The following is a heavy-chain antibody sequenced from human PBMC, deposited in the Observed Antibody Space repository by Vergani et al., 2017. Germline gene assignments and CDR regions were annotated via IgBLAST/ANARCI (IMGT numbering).Heavy chain of an antibody. Sequence: QLHLQESGPGLVRPSQTLSLTCTVSGDSISSRNYYWGWIRQPPGKALEWIGTIYYTGTTYYNPSVQRRLTISVDTSKNQVSLKLNSVTAADTALYFCARHVIVVGGSWYFDLWCRGTLVTVSS. V-gene: IGHV4-39*01. D-gene: IGHD2-15*01. CDR2: IYYTGTT. CDR3: ARHVIVVGGSWYFDL. J-gene: IGHJ2*01. CDR1: GDSISSRNYY.